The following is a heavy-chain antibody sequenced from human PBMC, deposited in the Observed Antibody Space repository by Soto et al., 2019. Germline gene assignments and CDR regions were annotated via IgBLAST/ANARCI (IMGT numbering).Heavy chain of an antibody. J-gene: IGHJ4*02. V-gene: IGHV4-61*01. CDR3: ARLRYFDWLFDSYYFDY. CDR2: IYYSGST. CDR1: GGSVSSGSYY. Sequence: SETLSLTCTVSGGSVSSGSYYWSWIRQPPGKGLEWIGYIYYSGSTNYNPSLKSRVTISVDTSKNQFSLKLSSVTAADTAVYYCARLRYFDWLFDSYYFDYWGQGTLVTVSS. D-gene: IGHD3-9*01.